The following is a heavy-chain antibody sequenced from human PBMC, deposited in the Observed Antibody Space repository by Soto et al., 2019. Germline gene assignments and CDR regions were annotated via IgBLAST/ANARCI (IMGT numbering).Heavy chain of an antibody. J-gene: IGHJ6*02. Sequence: SVKVSCKASGGTFSSYAISWVRQAPAQGLEWMGGIIPIFGTANYAQKSQGRVTITADESTSTAYMELSSLRSEDTAVYYCEKETTTAVYYYGMDVWGQGTTVTVSS. CDR3: EKETTTAVYYYGMDV. CDR2: IIPIFGTA. D-gene: IGHD4-17*01. CDR1: GGTFSSYA. V-gene: IGHV1-69*13.